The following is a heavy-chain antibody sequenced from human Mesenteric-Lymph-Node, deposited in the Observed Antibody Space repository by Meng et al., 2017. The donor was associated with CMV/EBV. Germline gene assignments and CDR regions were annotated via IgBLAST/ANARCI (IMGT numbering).Heavy chain of an antibody. V-gene: IGHV3-48*04. D-gene: IGHD3-22*01. CDR2: ITSSSSTM. J-gene: IGHJ5*02. CDR1: GFTFSSYW. Sequence: GESLKISCAASGFTFSSYWMRWVRQAPGKGLEWLSYITSSSSTMYYADSVKGRFTISRDNAKNSLYLQMNSLRAEDTAVYYCAKGVYDSSGYYYPWGQGTLVTVSS. CDR3: AKGVYDSSGYYYP.